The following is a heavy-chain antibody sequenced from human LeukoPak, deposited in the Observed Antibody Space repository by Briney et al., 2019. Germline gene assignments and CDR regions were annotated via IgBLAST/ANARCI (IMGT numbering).Heavy chain of an antibody. CDR2: ISSSSSYI. D-gene: IGHD2-15*01. CDR3: ARDLEEYCSGGSCSLFDY. Sequence: PGGSLRLSCAASRFTFSSYSMNWVRQAPGKGLEWVSSISSSSSYIYYADSVKGRFTISRDNAKNSLYLQMNSLRAEDTAVYYCARDLEEYCSGGSCSLFDYWGQGTLVTVSS. J-gene: IGHJ4*02. CDR1: RFTFSSYS. V-gene: IGHV3-21*01.